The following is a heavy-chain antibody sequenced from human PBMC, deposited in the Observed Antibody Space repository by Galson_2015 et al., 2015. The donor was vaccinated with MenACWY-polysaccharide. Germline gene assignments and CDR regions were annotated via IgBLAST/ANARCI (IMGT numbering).Heavy chain of an antibody. CDR3: ARLWELLDPADY. Sequence: QSGAEVKKPGASVKVSCKASGYTFTSYDINWVRQATGQGLEWMGWMNPNSGNTGYAQKFQGRVTMTRNTSISTAYMELSSLRSEDTAVYYCARLWELLDPADYWGQGTLVTVSS. CDR1: GYTFTSYD. J-gene: IGHJ4*02. D-gene: IGHD1-26*01. CDR2: MNPNSGNT. V-gene: IGHV1-8*01.